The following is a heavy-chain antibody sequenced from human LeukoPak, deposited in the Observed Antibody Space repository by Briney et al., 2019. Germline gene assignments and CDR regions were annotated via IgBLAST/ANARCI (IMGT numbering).Heavy chain of an antibody. CDR1: GYTFTSYY. Sequence: ASVKVSCKASGYTFTSYYMHWVRQAPGQGLEWMGWISAYNGNTNYAQKLQGRVTMTTDTSTSTAYMELRSLRSDDTAVYYCARVGCSSTSCYVYFDYWGQGTLVTVSS. V-gene: IGHV1-18*04. J-gene: IGHJ4*02. D-gene: IGHD2-2*01. CDR2: ISAYNGNT. CDR3: ARVGCSSTSCYVYFDY.